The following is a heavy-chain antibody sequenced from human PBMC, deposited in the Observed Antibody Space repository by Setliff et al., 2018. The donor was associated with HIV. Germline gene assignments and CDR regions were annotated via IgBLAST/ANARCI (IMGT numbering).Heavy chain of an antibody. CDR2: INPNSGGT. CDR1: GYTFTGYY. Sequence: ASVKVSCKASGYTFTGYYMHWVRQAPGQGLEWMGWINPNSGGTNYAQKFQGRVTMTRDTSISTAYMELSRLRSDDTAVYYCARDSLDPTVTGFQHWGQGTLVTVSS. D-gene: IGHD4-17*01. V-gene: IGHV1-2*02. J-gene: IGHJ1*01. CDR3: ARDSLDPTVTGFQH.